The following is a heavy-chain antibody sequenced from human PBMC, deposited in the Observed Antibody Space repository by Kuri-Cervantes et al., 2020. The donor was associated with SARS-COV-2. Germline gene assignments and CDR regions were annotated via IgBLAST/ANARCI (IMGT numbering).Heavy chain of an antibody. J-gene: IGHJ6*03. CDR2: ISSSGSYK. CDR3: AKVVSYGYYYYMDV. V-gene: IGHV3-21*01. D-gene: IGHD1-26*01. Sequence: GGSLRLSCTTSGFSFSSYSMSWVRQAPERGLEWVSYISSSGSYKYYADSVKGRFTISRDKTENSLYLQMNSMSAEDTAVYYCAKVVSYGYYYYMDVWGKGTTVTVSS. CDR1: GFSFSSYS.